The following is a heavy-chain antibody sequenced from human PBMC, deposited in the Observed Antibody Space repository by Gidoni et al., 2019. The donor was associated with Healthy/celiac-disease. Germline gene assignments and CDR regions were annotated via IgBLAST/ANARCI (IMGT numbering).Heavy chain of an antibody. CDR1: AFPFSSYS. CDR2: ISRSSSNI. V-gene: IGHV3-21*01. CDR3: ARDVSSSWSNFDY. Sequence: EVQLVESGVGLVKPGWSLRLSCAASAFPFSSYSMNWVRQAPGKGLEGVSSISRSSSNIDYADSVKGRFTISRDNAKNSLYLQMNSLRAEDTAVYYCARDVSSSWSNFDYWGQGTLVTVSS. J-gene: IGHJ4*02. D-gene: IGHD6-13*01.